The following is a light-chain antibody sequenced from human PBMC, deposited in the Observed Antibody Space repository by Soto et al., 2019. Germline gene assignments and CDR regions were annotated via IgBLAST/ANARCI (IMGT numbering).Light chain of an antibody. Sequence: EIVLTQSPVTLSLSPWERATLSCRASQSVNSDYLGWFQQKPGQAPRLLIYGASPRDTGILDRFSGSGSGPDCTRTISRLEPEDVAVSYCHHYGGLTITFGQGTRLEIK. CDR2: GAS. CDR3: HHYGGLTIT. V-gene: IGKV3-20*01. J-gene: IGKJ5*01. CDR1: QSVNSDY.